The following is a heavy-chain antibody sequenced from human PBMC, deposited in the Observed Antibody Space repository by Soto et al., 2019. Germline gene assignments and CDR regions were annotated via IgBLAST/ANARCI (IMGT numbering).Heavy chain of an antibody. V-gene: IGHV1-18*01. Sequence: QVQLVQSGAEVKKPGASVKVSCKASGYTFTSYGISWVRQAPGQGLEWLGWISAYNGNTNYAQKLQGRVTMTTDTSTSTAYMELRSLRSDETAVYYCARDSVVVVAATHHDAFDIWGQGTMVTVSS. CDR3: ARDSVVVVAATHHDAFDI. CDR2: ISAYNGNT. D-gene: IGHD2-15*01. J-gene: IGHJ3*02. CDR1: GYTFTSYG.